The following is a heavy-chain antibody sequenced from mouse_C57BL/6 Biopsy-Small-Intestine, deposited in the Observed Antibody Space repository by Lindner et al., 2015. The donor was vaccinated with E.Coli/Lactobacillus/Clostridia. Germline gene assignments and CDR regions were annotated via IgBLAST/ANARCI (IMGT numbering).Heavy chain of an antibody. CDR1: DTHSLAM. J-gene: IGHJ1*01. V-gene: IGHV1-14*01. CDR3: ARFYSWYFDV. CDR2: INPYNDGT. Sequence: VXLQESGPELVKPGASVKMSCKLLDTHSLAMLLHWVKQKPGQGLEWIGYINPYNDGTKYNEKFKGKATLTSDKSSSTAYMELSSLTSEDSAVYYCARFYSWYFDVWGAGTTVTVSA. D-gene: IGHD2-1*01.